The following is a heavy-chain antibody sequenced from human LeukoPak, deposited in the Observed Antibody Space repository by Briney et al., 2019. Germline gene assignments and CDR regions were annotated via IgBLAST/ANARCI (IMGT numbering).Heavy chain of an antibody. CDR3: ARDPAHYYDILTGYYSHFDY. V-gene: IGHV1-18*01. CDR2: ISAYNGNT. CDR1: GYTFTSYG. Sequence: GASVKVSCKASGYTFTSYGIGWVRQAPGQGLEWMGCISAYNGNTNYAQKLQGRVTMTTDTSTSTAYMELRSLRSNDTAVYYCARDPAHYYDILTGYYSHFDYWGQGTLVTVSS. J-gene: IGHJ4*02. D-gene: IGHD3-9*01.